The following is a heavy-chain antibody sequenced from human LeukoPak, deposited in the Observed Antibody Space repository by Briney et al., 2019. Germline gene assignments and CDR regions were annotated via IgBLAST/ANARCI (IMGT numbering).Heavy chain of an antibody. CDR1: GFTFTSYA. J-gene: IGHJ4*02. D-gene: IGHD3-16*01. V-gene: IGHV3-23*05. Sequence: GGSLRLSCAASGFTFTSYAMSWVRQAPGKGLEWVSTINKSGGTTYYADSVKGRFTISRDNSKNTLYLQMNSLRDEDTAVYYCAKFEFGFWGQGTLVTVSS. CDR3: AKFEFGF. CDR2: INKSGGTT.